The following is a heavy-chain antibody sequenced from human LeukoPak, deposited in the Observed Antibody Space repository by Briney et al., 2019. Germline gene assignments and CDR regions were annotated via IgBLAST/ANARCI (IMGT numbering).Heavy chain of an antibody. CDR3: ARVIRQRYFDY. CDR1: GFTVSSNY. D-gene: IGHD2/OR15-2a*01. V-gene: IGHV3-66*01. Sequence: PGRSLRLSCAASGFTVSSNYMSWVRQAPGKGLEWVSVIYSGGSTYYADSVKGRFTISRDNSKNTLYLQMNSLRAEDTAVYYCARVIRQRYFDYWGQGTLVTVSS. J-gene: IGHJ4*02. CDR2: IYSGGST.